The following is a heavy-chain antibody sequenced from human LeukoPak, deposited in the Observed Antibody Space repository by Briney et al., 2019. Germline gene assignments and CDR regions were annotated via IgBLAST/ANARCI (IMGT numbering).Heavy chain of an antibody. Sequence: ASETLSLTCAGYGGSFSGYYWAWIRQPPGKGLEWIGEISHTGNTNYNPSLESAVTMSVDTSNNHFSLRLSSVTAADTAVYYCASFYYGSGLAVDYWGQGILVTVSS. J-gene: IGHJ4*02. CDR2: ISHTGNT. D-gene: IGHD3-10*01. V-gene: IGHV4-34*01. CDR1: GGSFSGYY. CDR3: ASFYYGSGLAVDY.